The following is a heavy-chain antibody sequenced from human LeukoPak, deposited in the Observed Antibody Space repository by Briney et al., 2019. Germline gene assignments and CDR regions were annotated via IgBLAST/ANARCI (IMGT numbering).Heavy chain of an antibody. CDR1: GFTFDDYG. CDR2: INWNGGST. Sequence: GGSLRLSCAASGFTFDDYGMSWVRHAPGKGLEWVSGINWNGGSTGYADSVKGRFTISRDNAKNSLYLQMNSLRAEDTALYYCARDQSGYYDSLAFDYWGQGTLVTVSS. J-gene: IGHJ4*02. V-gene: IGHV3-20*04. CDR3: ARDQSGYYDSLAFDY. D-gene: IGHD3-3*01.